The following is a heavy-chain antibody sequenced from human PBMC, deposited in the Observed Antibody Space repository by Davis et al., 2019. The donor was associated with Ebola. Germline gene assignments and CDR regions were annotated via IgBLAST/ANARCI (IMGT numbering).Heavy chain of an antibody. D-gene: IGHD6-13*01. CDR2: ISWDGDST. Sequence: GGSLRLSCAASGFTFDDYAMHWVRQAPGKGLEWVSLISWDGDSTYYADSVKGRFIISRDNSKNSLYLQMNSLRPEDTALDYGVKDTGRGTIAAAGTIDYWGQGTLVTVSS. V-gene: IGHV3-43D*03. CDR1: GFTFDDYA. CDR3: VKDTGRGTIAAAGTIDY. J-gene: IGHJ4*02.